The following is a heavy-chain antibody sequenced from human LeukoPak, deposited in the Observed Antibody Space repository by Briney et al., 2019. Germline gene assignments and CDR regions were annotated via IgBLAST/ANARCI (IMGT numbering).Heavy chain of an antibody. J-gene: IGHJ4*02. CDR1: GYTLTELS. V-gene: IGHV1-24*01. Sequence: ASVKVSCKVSGYTLTELSMHWVRQAPGKGLEWMGGFDPEDGETIYAQKFQGSVTMTEDTSTDTAYMELSSLRSEDTAVYYCATFRSLDYYDSSGYPPAFDYWGQGTLVTVSS. D-gene: IGHD3-22*01. CDR3: ATFRSLDYYDSSGYPPAFDY. CDR2: FDPEDGET.